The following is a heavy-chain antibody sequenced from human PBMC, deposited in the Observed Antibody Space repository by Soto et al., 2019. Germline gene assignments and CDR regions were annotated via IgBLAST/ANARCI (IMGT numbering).Heavy chain of an antibody. J-gene: IGHJ4*02. CDR1: GYTFTSYD. CDR3: ARGGVRYFDWLLDEFDY. D-gene: IGHD3-9*01. CDR2: MNPNSGNT. V-gene: IGHV1-8*01. Sequence: QVQLVQSGAEVKKPGASVKVSCKASGYTFTSYDINWVRQATGQGLEWMGWMNPNSGNTGYAQKFQGRVTMTRNTSISTAYMELSSLRSEDTAVYYCARGGVRYFDWLLDEFDYWGQGTLVTVSS.